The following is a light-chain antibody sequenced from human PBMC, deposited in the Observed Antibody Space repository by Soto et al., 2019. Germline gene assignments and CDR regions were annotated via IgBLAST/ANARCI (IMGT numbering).Light chain of an antibody. V-gene: IGKV1-27*01. CDR1: QDISHY. J-gene: IGKJ3*01. CDR3: QNYSSCSQFT. CDR2: SAS. Sequence: DIQMTQSPSSLSASVGDRVTITCRASQDISHYLAWYQQKPGKVPKLLIYSASTLQSGVPSSYSGSGFGTDFTLTISSLQPEDVATYYCQNYSSCSQFTFGPGTKVDIK.